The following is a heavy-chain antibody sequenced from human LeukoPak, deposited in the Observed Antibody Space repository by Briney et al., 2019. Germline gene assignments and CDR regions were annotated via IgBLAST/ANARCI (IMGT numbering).Heavy chain of an antibody. V-gene: IGHV4-59*08. CDR3: ARGVWEPYY. Sequence: SETLSLTCTVSGGSISSYHWRWVRQPPGKGLEWIGYIYYSGSTNYNPSLKSRVTISVDMSKNQFSLKLSSVTAADTAVYFCARGVWEPYYWGQGTLVTVSS. CDR1: GGSISSYH. J-gene: IGHJ4*02. CDR2: IYYSGST. D-gene: IGHD1-26*01.